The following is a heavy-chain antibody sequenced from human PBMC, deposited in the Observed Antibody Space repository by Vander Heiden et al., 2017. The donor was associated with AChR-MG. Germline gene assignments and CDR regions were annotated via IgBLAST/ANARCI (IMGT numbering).Heavy chain of an antibody. J-gene: IGHJ6*02. V-gene: IGHV4-34*01. CDR2: SNHSGST. Sequence: QVQLQPRGPGLLKPSAPLSSTCAVDGGCFSGYNWSWIRMPPGKGVEWIGESNHSGSTNYNPALKSRVTISVGTSKNQFSLKLSSVTAADTAVYYCARRRGRTAAGYYYYGMDVWGQGTTVTVSS. CDR3: ARRRGRTAAGYYYYGMDV. CDR1: GGCFSGYN. D-gene: IGHD6-13*01.